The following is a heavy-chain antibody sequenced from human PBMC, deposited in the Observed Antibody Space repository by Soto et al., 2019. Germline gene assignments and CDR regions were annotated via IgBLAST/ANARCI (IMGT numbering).Heavy chain of an antibody. CDR3: AVDYYDSSGYFLSLDP. CDR2: ISAYNGNT. J-gene: IGHJ5*02. Sequence: GASVKVSCKASGYTFTSYGISWVRQAPGQGLEWMGWISAYNGNTNYAQTLQGRVTMTTDTSTSTAYMELRSLRSDDTAVYYCAVDYYDSSGYFLSLDPWGQGTLVTVSS. D-gene: IGHD3-22*01. CDR1: GYTFTSYG. V-gene: IGHV1-18*04.